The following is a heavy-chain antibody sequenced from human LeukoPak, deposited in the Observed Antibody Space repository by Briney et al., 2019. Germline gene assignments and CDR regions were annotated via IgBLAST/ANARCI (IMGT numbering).Heavy chain of an antibody. V-gene: IGHV3-11*01. J-gene: IGHJ6*03. D-gene: IGHD5-12*01. CDR3: AREAARGENYYYYYMDV. CDR1: GFTFSDYY. CDR2: ISSSGSTI. Sequence: GGSLRLSGAASGFTFSDYYMSWIRQAPGKGLKWVSNISSSGSTIYYADSVKGRFTISRDNAKNSLYLQMNSLRAEDTAVYYCAREAARGENYYYYYMDVWGKGTTVTVSS.